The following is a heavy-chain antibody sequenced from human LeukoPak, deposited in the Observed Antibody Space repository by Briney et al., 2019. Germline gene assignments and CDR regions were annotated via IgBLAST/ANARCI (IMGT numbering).Heavy chain of an antibody. D-gene: IGHD1-14*01. CDR2: IIPSFGTT. Sequence: SVKVSCKASGGTFSSFAINWLRQAPGQGLEWVGGIIPSFGTTNHAQRFRVRVTISTDDSTGTAYMEMRSLTSEDTATYYCARGFCTGSTCYHYWYFDLWGRGTLVTVSA. J-gene: IGHJ2*01. V-gene: IGHV1-69*05. CDR3: ARGFCTGSTCYHYWYFDL. CDR1: GGTFSSFA.